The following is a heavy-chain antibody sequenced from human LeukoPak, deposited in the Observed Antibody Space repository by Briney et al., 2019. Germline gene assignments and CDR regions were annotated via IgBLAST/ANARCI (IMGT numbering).Heavy chain of an antibody. CDR2: IYPGDSDT. CDR1: GYSFTSYW. J-gene: IGHJ4*02. Sequence: GESLKISCKVSGYSFTSYWIGWVRQMPGKGLEWMGIIYPGDSDTRYSPSFQGQVTISADKSISTAYLQWSSLKASDTAMYYCARRRYSSSAGFDYWGQGTLVTVSS. D-gene: IGHD6-6*01. V-gene: IGHV5-51*01. CDR3: ARRRYSSSAGFDY.